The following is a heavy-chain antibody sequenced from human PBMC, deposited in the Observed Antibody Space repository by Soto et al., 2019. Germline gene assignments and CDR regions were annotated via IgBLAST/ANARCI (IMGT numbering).Heavy chain of an antibody. Sequence: GGSLRLSCAASGFTFSSYAMSWVRQAPGKGLEWVSAISGSGGSTYYADSVKGRFTISRDNSKNTLYLQMNSLRAEDTAVYYCAKDRFEYSSGQASASSYFQHWGQGTLVTVSS. J-gene: IGHJ1*01. CDR1: GFTFSSYA. D-gene: IGHD6-25*01. V-gene: IGHV3-23*01. CDR2: ISGSGGST. CDR3: AKDRFEYSSGQASASSYFQH.